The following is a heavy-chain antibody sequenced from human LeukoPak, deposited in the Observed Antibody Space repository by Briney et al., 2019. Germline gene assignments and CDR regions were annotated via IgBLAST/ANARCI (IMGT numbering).Heavy chain of an antibody. D-gene: IGHD2-15*01. CDR2: ISGSGGST. V-gene: IGHV3-23*01. CDR3: AKPXVVVHDAFHI. J-gene: IGHJ3*02. CDR1: GFTFSSYA. Sequence: GGSLRLSCAASGFTFSSYAMSWVRQAPGKGLEWVSVISGSGGSTYYGDSVTGRFTISRDNSKNTLYLQMNSLRAEDTAVYYCAKPXVVVHDAFHIWGQGTMVTV.